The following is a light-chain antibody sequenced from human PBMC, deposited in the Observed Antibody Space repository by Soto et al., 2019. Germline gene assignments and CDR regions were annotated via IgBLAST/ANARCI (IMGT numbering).Light chain of an antibody. Sequence: EIVMTQSPATLSVSPGERATLSCRASQSVSSNLAWYQQKPGQAPRLLIYGASTRATGIPARFSGPGSGKELTLNISRLQSEDFAVYYCQQRSNWPRTFGQGTKVDIK. V-gene: IGKV3-15*01. CDR2: GAS. CDR3: QQRSNWPRT. CDR1: QSVSSN. J-gene: IGKJ1*01.